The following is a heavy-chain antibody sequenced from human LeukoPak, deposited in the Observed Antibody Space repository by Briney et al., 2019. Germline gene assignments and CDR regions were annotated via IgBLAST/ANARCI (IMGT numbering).Heavy chain of an antibody. V-gene: IGHV3-11*01. J-gene: IGHJ4*02. CDR3: ARDRLGDFDHSGYYDK. D-gene: IGHD3-22*01. Sequence: GGSLRLSCAASGFTFSDYYMSWLRQAPGKGLEWVAYICDSGRTVYYADSVKGRFTISRDNAKNSVYLQMNNLRAEHTAVYYCARDRLGDFDHSGYYDKWGQGTLVTVSS. CDR2: ICDSGRTV. CDR1: GFTFSDYY.